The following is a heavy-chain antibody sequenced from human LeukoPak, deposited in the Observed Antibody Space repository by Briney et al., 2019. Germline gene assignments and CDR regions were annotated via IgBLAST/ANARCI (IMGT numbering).Heavy chain of an antibody. D-gene: IGHD4-17*01. CDR3: AHTVTPRYFQF. V-gene: IGHV3-30-3*01. CDR1: EFTFSSYA. CDR2: ISYDGSNK. Sequence: GGSLRLSCAASEFTFSSYAMHWVRQAPGKGLEWVAVISYDGSNKYYADSVKGRFTISRDNSKNTLYLQMNSLRTEDTALYYCAHTVTPRYFQFWGQGTLVTVSS. J-gene: IGHJ1*01.